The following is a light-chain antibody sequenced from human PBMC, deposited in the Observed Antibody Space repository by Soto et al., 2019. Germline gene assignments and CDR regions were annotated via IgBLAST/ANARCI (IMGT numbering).Light chain of an antibody. Sequence: EIVMTQSPATLSVSPGERATLSSRASQSVSSNLAWYQQSPGQAPRLLIQGASSRATGIPDRFTGSGSGTDFTLTINRLEPEDFAVYYCQQYGGMWTFGQGTKVDI. V-gene: IGKV3-20*01. CDR3: QQYGGMWT. J-gene: IGKJ1*01. CDR1: QSVSSN. CDR2: GAS.